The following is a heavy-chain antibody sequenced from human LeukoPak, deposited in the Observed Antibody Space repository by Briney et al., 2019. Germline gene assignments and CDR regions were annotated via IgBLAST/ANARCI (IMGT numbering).Heavy chain of an antibody. D-gene: IGHD2-15*01. V-gene: IGHV3-73*01. CDR1: GFTFSGSA. CDR3: TRRSGDSMTSNEFDY. Sequence: GGSLTLSCAASGFTFSGSAMHWGRQASGKGVGWVGRIRSKANRYATAYAASVKASFTISRDHSKNTAYLQLNSLRTEDTAVYYCTRRSGDSMTSNEFDYWGQGTLVTVSS. CDR2: IRSKANRYAT. J-gene: IGHJ4*02.